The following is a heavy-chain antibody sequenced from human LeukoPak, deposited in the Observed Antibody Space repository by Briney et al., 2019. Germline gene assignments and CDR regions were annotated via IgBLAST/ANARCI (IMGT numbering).Heavy chain of an antibody. CDR2: IYHSGST. CDR3: ARGGIRAAADY. Sequence: SGTLSLTCAVSGGSISSSNWWSWVRQPPGKGLEWIGEIYHSGSTNYNPSLKSRVTISIDKSKNQFSLKLNSINAADTAIYFCARGGIRAAADYWGQGTLVTVSS. D-gene: IGHD6-25*01. CDR1: GGSISSSNW. J-gene: IGHJ4*02. V-gene: IGHV4-4*02.